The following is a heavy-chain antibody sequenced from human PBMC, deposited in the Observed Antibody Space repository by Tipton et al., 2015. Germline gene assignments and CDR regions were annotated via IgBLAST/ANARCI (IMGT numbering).Heavy chain of an antibody. V-gene: IGHV4-61*01. J-gene: IGHJ4*02. CDR1: GGSIISGTDY. Sequence: TLSLTCTVSGGSIISGTDYWSWIRQPPGKGLEWIGYIYSSATTSYSSALRSRVTISMDTSKNQFSLNLRSVTAADTAVYYCAREVWYNDSTGYDYWGQGTLVTVSS. CDR3: AREVWYNDSTGYDY. CDR2: IYSSATT. D-gene: IGHD3-22*01.